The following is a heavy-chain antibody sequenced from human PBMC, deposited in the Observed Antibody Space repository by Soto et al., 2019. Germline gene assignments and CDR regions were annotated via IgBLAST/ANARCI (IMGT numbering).Heavy chain of an antibody. Sequence: PSETLSLTCAVSGGSISSGGYSWSWIRQPPGKGLEWIGYIYPSGSTYYNPSLKSRVTISVDRSKKQFSLKLTSVTAADTAVYYCASTTRGYFDYWGQGTLVTVSS. J-gene: IGHJ4*02. CDR3: ASTTRGYFDY. V-gene: IGHV4-30-2*01. CDR2: IYPSGST. CDR1: GGSISSGGYS. D-gene: IGHD5-12*01.